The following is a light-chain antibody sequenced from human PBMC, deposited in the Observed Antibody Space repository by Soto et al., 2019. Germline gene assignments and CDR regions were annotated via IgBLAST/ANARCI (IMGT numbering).Light chain of an antibody. Sequence: EIVLTQSPGTLSLSPGERATLSCRASQSVSSSYLVWYQQKPGQAPRLLIYGASSRATGIPDRFSGSGSETDFTITISRLEPEDFAVYYCQQYGSSSWTFGQGTKVEIK. J-gene: IGKJ1*01. CDR3: QQYGSSSWT. V-gene: IGKV3-20*01. CDR1: QSVSSSY. CDR2: GAS.